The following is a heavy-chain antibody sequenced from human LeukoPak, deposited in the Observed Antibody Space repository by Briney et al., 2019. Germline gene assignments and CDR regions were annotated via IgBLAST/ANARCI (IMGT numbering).Heavy chain of an antibody. CDR1: GYTFTSYD. J-gene: IGHJ5*02. D-gene: IGHD3-10*01. V-gene: IGHV1-8*01. Sequence: ASVKVSCKASGYTFTSYDINWVRQATGQGLEWMGWMNPNSGNTGYAQKFQGRVTMTRNTSISTAYMELSSLGSEDTAVYYCARGRSGMVRGVIITTMKYNWFDPWGQGTLVTVSS. CDR2: MNPNSGNT. CDR3: ARGRSGMVRGVIITTMKYNWFDP.